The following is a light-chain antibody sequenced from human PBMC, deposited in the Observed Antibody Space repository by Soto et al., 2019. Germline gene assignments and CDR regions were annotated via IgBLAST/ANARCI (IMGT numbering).Light chain of an antibody. CDR3: QQYNNWPPT. CDR1: QSVRSN. J-gene: IGKJ1*01. Sequence: EIVMTQAPATLSVYPGERATLSCRASQSVRSNLAWYQQKPGQAPRLLIYGVPTRATGIPARFSGSASGTEFTLTISSLQSEDFAVYCCQQYNNWPPTFGQGTKVDIK. V-gene: IGKV3-15*01. CDR2: GVP.